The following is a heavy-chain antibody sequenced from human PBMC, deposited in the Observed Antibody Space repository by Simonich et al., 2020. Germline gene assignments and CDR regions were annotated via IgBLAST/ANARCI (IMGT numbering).Heavy chain of an antibody. CDR3: ARVGYSNYYYYGMDV. J-gene: IGHJ6*02. D-gene: IGHD6-13*01. CDR2: IYHSGST. CDR1: GYSISSGYY. V-gene: IGHV4-38-2*01. Sequence: QVQLQESGPGLVKPSETLSLTCAVSGYSISSGYYWGWIRQPPGKGLEWIGSIYHSGSTYDNPSLKRRVTKSVDTSKNQFSLKLSSVTAADTAVYYCARVGYSNYYYYGMDVWGQGTTVTVSS.